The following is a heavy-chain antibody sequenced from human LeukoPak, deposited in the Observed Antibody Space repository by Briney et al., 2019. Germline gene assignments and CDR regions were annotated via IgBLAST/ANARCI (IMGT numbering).Heavy chain of an antibody. D-gene: IGHD2-15*01. V-gene: IGHV4-39*07. J-gene: IGHJ3*02. CDR1: GGSISSSSKY. CDR2: IYYSGTT. CDR3: ARDPSHHSGTFDI. Sequence: SETLSLTCTVSGGSISSSSKYWGWIRQPPGKGLEWIGSIYYSGTTYYNPSLKSRVTISVDTSKNQFSLKLSSVTAADTAVYYCARDPSHHSGTFDIWGQGTMVTVSS.